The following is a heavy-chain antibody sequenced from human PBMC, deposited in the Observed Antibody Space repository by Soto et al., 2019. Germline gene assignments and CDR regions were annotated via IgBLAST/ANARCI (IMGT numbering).Heavy chain of an antibody. J-gene: IGHJ5*02. CDR1: GGSITSSNW. Sequence: QVQLQESGPGLVKPSGTLSLTCAVSGGSITSSNWWSWVRQPPRKGLEWIGEIYHSGSTNYNPSLKCRVTIPVDKSKNQFSLMRSSVTAADTAVYYGARVWTTVTTWFDPWGQGTLVTVSS. CDR2: IYHSGST. CDR3: ARVWTTVTTWFDP. D-gene: IGHD4-17*01. V-gene: IGHV4-4*02.